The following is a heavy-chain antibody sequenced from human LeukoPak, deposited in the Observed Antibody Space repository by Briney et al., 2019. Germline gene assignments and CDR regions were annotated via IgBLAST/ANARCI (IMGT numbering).Heavy chain of an antibody. CDR1: GYTLTELS. V-gene: IGHV1-24*01. Sequence: ASVTVSCKVSGYTLTELSMHWVRQAPGKGLEWMGGFDPEDGETIYAQKFQGRVTMTEDTSTDTAYMELSSLRSEDTAVYYCATGVVVAATPRRANDYWGQGTLVTVSS. J-gene: IGHJ4*02. CDR3: ATGVVVAATPRRANDY. CDR2: FDPEDGET. D-gene: IGHD2-15*01.